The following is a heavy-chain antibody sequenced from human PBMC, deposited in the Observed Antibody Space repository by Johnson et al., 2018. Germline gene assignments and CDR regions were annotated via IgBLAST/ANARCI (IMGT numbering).Heavy chain of an antibody. J-gene: IGHJ3*02. CDR3: ARSYYYDSTYAFDI. D-gene: IGHD3-22*01. V-gene: IGHV1-46*01. CDR2: INPISGYT. Sequence: QVQLVESGAEVRKPGASVKVSCKASGYTFTSYYMHWVRQAPGQGPEWMGKINPISGYTTYAQTFQGRVSMTRATSTSTMHMELSRLRSADTAVYYCARSYYYDSTYAFDIWGQGTRVTVSS. CDR1: GYTFTSYY.